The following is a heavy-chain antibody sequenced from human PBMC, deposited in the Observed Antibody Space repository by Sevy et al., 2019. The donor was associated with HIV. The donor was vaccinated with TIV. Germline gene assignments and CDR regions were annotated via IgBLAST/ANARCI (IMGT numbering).Heavy chain of an antibody. Sequence: SETLSLTCTVSGGSISNSYSYWSWIRQPPGNGLEWIGYIHYTGGTYYNPFLKSRVAMSVDTSEKQFSLKLSSMTEADTAVYYCASKRGYNHGPFDYWGQGTLVTVSS. D-gene: IGHD5-18*01. CDR2: IHYTGGT. J-gene: IGHJ4*02. CDR1: GGSISNSYSY. V-gene: IGHV4-30-4*02. CDR3: ASKRGYNHGPFDY.